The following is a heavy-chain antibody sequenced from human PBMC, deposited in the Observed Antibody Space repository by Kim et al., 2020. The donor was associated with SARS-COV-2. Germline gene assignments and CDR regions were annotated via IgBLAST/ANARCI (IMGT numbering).Heavy chain of an antibody. CDR1: GFTFTSSA. CDR2: IVVGSGNT. D-gene: IGHD6-13*01. Sequence: SVKVSCKASGFTFTSSAVQWVRQARGQRLEWIGWIVVGSGNTNYAQKFQERVTITRDMSTSTAYMELSSLRSEDTAVYYCAAGYSSSWYSYLHFDYWGQGTLVTVSS. V-gene: IGHV1-58*01. J-gene: IGHJ4*02. CDR3: AAGYSSSWYSYLHFDY.